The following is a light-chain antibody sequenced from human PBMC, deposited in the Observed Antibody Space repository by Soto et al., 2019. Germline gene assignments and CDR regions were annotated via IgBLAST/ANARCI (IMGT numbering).Light chain of an antibody. V-gene: IGKV1-5*01. CDR2: DAS. J-gene: IGKJ4*01. CDR1: QSISSW. Sequence: DIQMTQSPSTLSASVGDRVTITCRANQSISSWLAWYQQKPGKAPKLLIYDASSLESGVPSRFSGSGSGTEFTLTISSLQPDDFATYYCQQYNSYPTFGGGTKVEIK. CDR3: QQYNSYPT.